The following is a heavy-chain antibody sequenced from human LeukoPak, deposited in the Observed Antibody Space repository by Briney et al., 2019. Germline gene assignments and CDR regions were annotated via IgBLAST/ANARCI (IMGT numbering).Heavy chain of an antibody. J-gene: IGHJ4*02. Sequence: GGSLRLSCAASGFTFSSYWMNWVRQAPGKGLEWVAVISYDGSNKYYADSVKGRFTISRDNSKNTLYLQMNSLRAEDTAVYYCAKLPSYSYGPFDYWGQGTLVTVSS. D-gene: IGHD5-18*01. CDR2: ISYDGSNK. CDR3: AKLPSYSYGPFDY. V-gene: IGHV3-30*18. CDR1: GFTFSSYW.